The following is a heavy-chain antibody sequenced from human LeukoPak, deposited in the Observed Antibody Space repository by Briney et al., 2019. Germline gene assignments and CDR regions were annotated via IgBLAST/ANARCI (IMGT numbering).Heavy chain of an antibody. Sequence: SETLSLTCTVSGGSISPYYWSWIRQPPGRGLYYIGDIYYSVTPDYNPSLKSGVIISVDTFKNQFSLNVTSVSAADPAVYYCARIMQTPWGMDVWGQGTTVTVSS. V-gene: IGHV4-59*01. D-gene: IGHD4-23*01. J-gene: IGHJ6*02. CDR2: IYYSVTP. CDR3: ARIMQTPWGMDV. CDR1: GGSISPYY.